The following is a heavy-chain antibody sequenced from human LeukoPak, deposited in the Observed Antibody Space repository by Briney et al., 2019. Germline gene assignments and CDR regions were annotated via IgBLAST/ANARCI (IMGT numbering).Heavy chain of an antibody. CDR1: GFTFSSYA. V-gene: IGHV3-23*01. CDR2: ISGSGAGT. J-gene: IGHJ4*02. CDR3: AKGYDFWSGYSLFD. Sequence: GGSLRLSCAASGFTFSSYAMNWVRQAPGQGLEWVSGISGSGAGTNYADSVKGRFTISRDNSKNTLYLQMNSLRAEDTAVYYCAKGYDFWSGYSLFDWGQGTLVTVSS. D-gene: IGHD3-3*01.